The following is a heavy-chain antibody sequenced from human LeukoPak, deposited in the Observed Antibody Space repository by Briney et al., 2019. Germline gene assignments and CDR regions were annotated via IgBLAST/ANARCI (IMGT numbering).Heavy chain of an antibody. Sequence: GGSLRLSCAASGFIFTKYWMHWVRHAPGQGLVWVSRIKGDGISTNYADSVKGRFTISRDIAKNTLYLQMNSLRAEDTGVYYCAKDHYWSIDYWGRGTLVTVSS. J-gene: IGHJ4*02. V-gene: IGHV3-74*01. CDR1: GFIFTKYW. CDR3: AKDHYWSIDY. D-gene: IGHD3-3*01. CDR2: IKGDGIST.